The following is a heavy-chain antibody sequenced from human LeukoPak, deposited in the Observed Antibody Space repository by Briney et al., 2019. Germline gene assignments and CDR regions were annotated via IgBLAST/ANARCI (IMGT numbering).Heavy chain of an antibody. CDR1: GGTFSSYA. D-gene: IGHD3-22*01. CDR3: ATTFYDSSGYYLSYFDY. CDR2: IIPIFGTA. J-gene: IGHJ4*02. V-gene: IGHV1-69*05. Sequence: SVKVSCKASGGTFSSYAISWVRQAPGQGLEWMGGIIPIFGTANYAQKFQGRVTITTDESTSTAYVELSSLRSEDTAVYYCATTFYDSSGYYLSYFDYWGQGTLLTVSS.